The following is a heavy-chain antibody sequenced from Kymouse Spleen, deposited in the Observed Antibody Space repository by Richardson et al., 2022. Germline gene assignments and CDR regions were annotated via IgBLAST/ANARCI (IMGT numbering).Heavy chain of an antibody. CDR3: ARRYSSSSDYYYYYGMDV. CDR2: IYPGDSDT. J-gene: IGHJ6*02. Sequence: EVQLVQSGAEVKKPGESLKISCKGSGYSFTSYWIGWVRQMPGKGLEWMGIIYPGDSDTRYSPSFQGQVTISADKSISTAYLQWSSLKASDTAMYYCARRYSSSSDYYYYYGMDVWGQGTTVTVSS. V-gene: IGHV5-51*01. D-gene: IGHD6-6*01. CDR1: GYSFTSYW.